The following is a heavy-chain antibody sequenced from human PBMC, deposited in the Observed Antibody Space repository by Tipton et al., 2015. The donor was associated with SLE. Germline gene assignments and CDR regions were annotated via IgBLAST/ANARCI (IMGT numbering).Heavy chain of an antibody. CDR3: ARVPTIFGVVISPGYYYYMDV. J-gene: IGHJ6*03. Sequence: SLRLSCEVYGGSFSDFCWTWIRQSPGKGLEWVSYISSSGSTIYYADSVKGRFTISRDNAKNSLYLQMNSLRAEDTAVYYCARVPTIFGVVISPGYYYYMDVWGKGTTVTVSS. D-gene: IGHD3-3*01. CDR2: ISSSGSTI. V-gene: IGHV3-11*01. CDR1: GGSFSDFC.